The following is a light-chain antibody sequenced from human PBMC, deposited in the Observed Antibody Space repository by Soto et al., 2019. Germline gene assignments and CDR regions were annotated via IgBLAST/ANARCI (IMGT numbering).Light chain of an antibody. J-gene: IGKJ1*01. CDR3: QQYGSSPAM. CDR1: QSVGSY. Sequence: EIVLTQSPGTLSLSPGERATLSCRASQSVGSYLAWYQQKPGQAPRLLIYGASSRATGIPDRFSGSGSGTDFTLTISRLEPEDFAVYYCQQYGSSPAMFGQGTKV. CDR2: GAS. V-gene: IGKV3-20*01.